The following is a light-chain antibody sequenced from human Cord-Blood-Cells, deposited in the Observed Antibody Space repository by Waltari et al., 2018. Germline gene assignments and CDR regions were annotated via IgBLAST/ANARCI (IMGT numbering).Light chain of an antibody. CDR3: QQYNNWPPLT. CDR2: GAS. J-gene: IGKJ4*01. CDR1: TDVSSN. V-gene: IGKV3-15*01. Sequence: EIVMTQSPATLSVSPGERATILCRASTDVSSNLAWYQQKPGQAPRLLIYGASTKATGIPARCSGSRSGTELTLTISSLQSEDFAVYYCQQYNNWPPLTFGGGTKVEIK.